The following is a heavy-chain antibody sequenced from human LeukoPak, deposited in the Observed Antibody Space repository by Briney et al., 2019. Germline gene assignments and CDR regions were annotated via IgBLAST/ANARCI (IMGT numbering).Heavy chain of an antibody. D-gene: IGHD3-10*01. CDR2: ISAYNGNT. V-gene: IGHV1-18*01. CDR1: G. Sequence: GISWVRQAPGQGLEWMGWISAYNGNTNYAQKLQGRVTMTTDTSTSTAYMELRSLRSDDTAVYYCARVVRGYYYMDVWGKGTTVTVSS. J-gene: IGHJ6*03. CDR3: ARVVRGYYYMDV.